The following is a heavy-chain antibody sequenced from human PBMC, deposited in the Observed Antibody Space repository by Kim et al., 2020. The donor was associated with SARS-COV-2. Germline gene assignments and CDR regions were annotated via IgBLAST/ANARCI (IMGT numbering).Heavy chain of an antibody. J-gene: IGHJ4*02. CDR3: ATDSLGY. D-gene: IGHD3-22*01. CDR2: EDGET. Sequence: EDGETIYAQKFQGRVTMTEDTSTDTAYMELSSLRSEDTAVYYCATDSLGYWGQGTLVTVSS. V-gene: IGHV1-24*01.